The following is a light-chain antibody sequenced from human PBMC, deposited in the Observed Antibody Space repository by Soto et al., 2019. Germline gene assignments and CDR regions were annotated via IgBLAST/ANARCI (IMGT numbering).Light chain of an antibody. V-gene: IGKV1-8*01. CDR1: QGISSY. J-gene: IGKJ4*01. CDR2: AAS. CDR3: QQYYSYPLT. Sequence: AIRMTQSPSSFSASTGDRFTITCRASQGISSYLAWYQQKPGKAPKLLIYAASTLQSGVPSRFSGSGSGTDFTLTISCLQSEDFATYYCQQYYSYPLTFGGGTRVDIK.